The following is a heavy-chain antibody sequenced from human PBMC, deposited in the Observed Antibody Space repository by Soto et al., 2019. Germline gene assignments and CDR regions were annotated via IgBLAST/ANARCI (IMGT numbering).Heavy chain of an antibody. J-gene: IGHJ6*02. D-gene: IGHD6-6*01. Sequence: GESLKISCKGSGFSFTSYWISWVRQMPGECRGRVWRIDPSDSYTNYSPSFQGHVTISADKSISTAYLQWSSLKASDTAMYYCAAVPMGAARAYYYYYGMDVWGQGTTVTVSS. CDR1: GFSFTSYW. V-gene: IGHV5-10-1*01. CDR2: IDPSDSYT. CDR3: AAVPMGAARAYYYYYGMDV.